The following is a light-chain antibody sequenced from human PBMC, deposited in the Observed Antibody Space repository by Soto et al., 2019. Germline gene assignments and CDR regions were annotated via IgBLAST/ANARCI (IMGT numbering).Light chain of an antibody. V-gene: IGKV3-15*01. CDR2: GAS. Sequence: PATLYEYKGERATLSCRASQSVSSNLAWYQQKPGQAPRLLIYGASTRATGIPARFSGSGSGTEFTLTISSLQSEDFAVYYCQQYNNWPQTFGQGTKVDI. J-gene: IGKJ1*01. CDR3: QQYNNWPQT. CDR1: QSVSSN.